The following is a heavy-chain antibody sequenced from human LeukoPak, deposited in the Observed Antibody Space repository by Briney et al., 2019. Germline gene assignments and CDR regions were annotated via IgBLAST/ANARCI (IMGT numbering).Heavy chain of an antibody. CDR1: GGSISSGSYY. D-gene: IGHD2-2*01. V-gene: IGHV4-61*02. Sequence: SQTLSLTCTVSGGSISSGSYYWSWIRQPAGKGLEWIGRIYTSGSTNYNPSLKSRVTISVDTSKNQFSLKLSSVAAADTAVYYCARGEYCSSTSCWVSWFDPWGQGTLVTVSS. CDR3: ARGEYCSSTSCWVSWFDP. CDR2: IYTSGST. J-gene: IGHJ5*02.